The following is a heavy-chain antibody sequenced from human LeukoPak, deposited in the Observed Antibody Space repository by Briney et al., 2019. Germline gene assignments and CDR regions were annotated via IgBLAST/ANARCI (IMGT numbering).Heavy chain of an antibody. CDR1: GFTFSSYW. Sequence: PGRSLRLSCAASGFTFSSYWMHWVRQVPGKGLVWVARINPGGSSITYADSVKGRFTISRDNAKNTLYLQMNSLRAEDTAVYYCAKVKQQLIFDYWGQGTLVTVSS. V-gene: IGHV3-74*01. CDR2: INPGGSSI. CDR3: AKVKQQLIFDY. J-gene: IGHJ4*02. D-gene: IGHD6-13*01.